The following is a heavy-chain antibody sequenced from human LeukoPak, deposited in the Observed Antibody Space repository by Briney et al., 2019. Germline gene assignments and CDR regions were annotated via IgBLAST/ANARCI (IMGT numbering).Heavy chain of an antibody. CDR2: IHYTGST. Sequence: SETLSLTCTVSGGSISSGNYCWSWIRQHPGKGLESIGYIHYTGSTNYNPSLKSRVTMLIDTSKNQFSLKLSSVTAADTAVYYCARGRYSAGDNWFDPWGQGTLVTVSS. D-gene: IGHD3-9*01. CDR1: GGSISSGNYC. J-gene: IGHJ5*02. CDR3: ARGRYSAGDNWFDP. V-gene: IGHV4-61*01.